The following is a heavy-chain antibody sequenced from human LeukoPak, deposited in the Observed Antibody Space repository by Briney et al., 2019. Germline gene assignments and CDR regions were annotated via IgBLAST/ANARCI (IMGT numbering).Heavy chain of an antibody. D-gene: IGHD5-12*01. J-gene: IGHJ4*02. CDR1: GFTFSNYG. CDR3: AREMGLNIVATFGY. V-gene: IGHV3-33*08. CDR2: IWYDGSNK. Sequence: PGGSLRLSCAASGFTFSNYGMHWVRQAPGKGLEWVALIWYDGSNKYYADSVQGRFIISRDNSKNTLYLQMNSLRAEDTAVYYCAREMGLNIVATFGYWGQGTLVTVSS.